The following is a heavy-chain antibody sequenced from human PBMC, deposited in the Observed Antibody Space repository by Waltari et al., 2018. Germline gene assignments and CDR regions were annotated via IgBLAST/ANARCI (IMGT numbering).Heavy chain of an antibody. CDR3: ARRLRVNYFDY. CDR2: IYYSGST. Sequence: QLQLQESGPGLVKPSETLSLPCTVSGASISSSSYYWGWIRQPPGKGLEWIGSIYYSGSTYYNSALKSRVTISVETSKNQFSLKLSSVTAADTAVYYCARRLRVNYFDYWGQGTLVTVSS. CDR1: GASISSSSYY. D-gene: IGHD5-12*01. J-gene: IGHJ4*02. V-gene: IGHV4-39*01.